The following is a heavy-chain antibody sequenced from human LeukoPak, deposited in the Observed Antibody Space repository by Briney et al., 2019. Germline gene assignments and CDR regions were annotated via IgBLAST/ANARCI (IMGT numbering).Heavy chain of an antibody. CDR1: GFTFSSYE. D-gene: IGHD3-10*02. V-gene: IGHV3-48*03. Sequence: GGPLRLSCAASGFTFSSYEMNWVRQAPGKGLEWVSYISSSSSTIYYADSVKGRFTISRDNAKNSLYVQMNSLRAEDTAVYYCAELGITMIGGVWGKGNTVTISS. CDR3: AELGITMIGGV. J-gene: IGHJ6*04. CDR2: ISSSSSTI.